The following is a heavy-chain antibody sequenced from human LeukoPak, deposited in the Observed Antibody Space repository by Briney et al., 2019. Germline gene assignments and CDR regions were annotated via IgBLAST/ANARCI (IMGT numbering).Heavy chain of an antibody. D-gene: IGHD3-22*01. CDR3: ATDGRVFEYYSDSSDYFTFFDY. J-gene: IGHJ4*02. CDR1: GGTFSSYA. Sequence: AASVKVSCKASGGTFSSYAISWVRQAPGQGLEWMGVIIPIFGTANYAQNFQGRVTITADESTAYMELSSLRSEDTAVYYCATDGRVFEYYSDSSDYFTFFDYWGQGTLVTVSS. V-gene: IGHV1-69*13. CDR2: IIPIFGTA.